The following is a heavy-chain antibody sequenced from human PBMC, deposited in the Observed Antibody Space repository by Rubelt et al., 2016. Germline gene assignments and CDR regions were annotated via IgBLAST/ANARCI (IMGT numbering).Heavy chain of an antibody. D-gene: IGHD3-9*01. V-gene: IGHV4-34*01. CDR3: ARLEQTLRYFDWLLAVRGWFDP. J-gene: IGHJ5*02. CDR2: INHSGST. Sequence: GLEWIGEINHSGSTNYNPSLKSRVTISVDTSKNQFSLKLSSVTAADTAVYYCARLEQTLRYFDWLLAVRGWFDPWGQGTLVTVSS.